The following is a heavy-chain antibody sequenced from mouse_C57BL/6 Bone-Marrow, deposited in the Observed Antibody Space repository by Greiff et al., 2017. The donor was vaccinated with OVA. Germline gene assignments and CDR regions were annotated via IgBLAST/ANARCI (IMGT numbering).Heavy chain of an antibody. D-gene: IGHD2-1*01. CDR2: ISSGGSYT. V-gene: IGHV5-6*01. J-gene: IGHJ1*03. CDR1: GFTFSSYG. Sequence: DVQLQESGGDLVKPGGSLKLSCAASGFTFSSYGMSWVRQTPDKRLEWVATISSGGSYTYYPDSVKGRFTIARDNAKNTLYLQMSSLKSEDTAMYYGASPYYGNPRGYFDVWGTGTTVTVSS. CDR3: ASPYYGNPRGYFDV.